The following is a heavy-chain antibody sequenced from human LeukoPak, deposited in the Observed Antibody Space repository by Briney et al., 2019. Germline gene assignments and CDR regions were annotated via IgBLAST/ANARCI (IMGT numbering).Heavy chain of an antibody. CDR3: ARGHDSSGYYFGY. Sequence: QSGGSLRLSCAASGFTFSSYAMSWVRQAPGKGLELVSGISGSGGTTYYADSVKGRFTISRDNSKNTLYLQLNSLRSEDTAVYYCARGHDSSGYYFGYWGQGTLVTVSS. D-gene: IGHD3-22*01. J-gene: IGHJ4*02. CDR1: GFTFSSYA. V-gene: IGHV3-23*01. CDR2: ISGSGGTT.